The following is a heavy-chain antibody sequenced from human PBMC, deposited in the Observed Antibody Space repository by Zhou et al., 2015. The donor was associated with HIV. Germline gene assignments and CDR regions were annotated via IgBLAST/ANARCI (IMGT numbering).Heavy chain of an antibody. D-gene: IGHD6-13*01. Sequence: QVQLVQSGAEVKKPGASVKVSCKASGYTFTGYYMHWVRQAPGQGLEWMGRINPNSGGTNYAQKFQGRVTMTRDTSISTAYMELSRLRSDDTAVYYCARDTRESSSWYTYGHNWFDPSGPREPVGHRLL. CDR1: GYTFTGYY. V-gene: IGHV1-2*06. CDR2: INPNSGGT. CDR3: ARDTRESSSWYTYGHNWFDP. J-gene: IGHJ5*02.